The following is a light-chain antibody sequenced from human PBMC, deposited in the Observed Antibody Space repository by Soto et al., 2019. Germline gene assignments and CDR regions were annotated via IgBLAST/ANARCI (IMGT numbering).Light chain of an antibody. CDR2: AAS. J-gene: IGKJ4*01. Sequence: DIQMTQSPSSLSASVGDRVTITCRASQSNSNYLAWYQQKPGKVPKLLIYAASTLQSGDQSRLSGSGSGTDFTLTISSLQPEDVATYYCQKYNSAPLTFGGGTKVDIK. CDR1: QSNSNY. V-gene: IGKV1-27*01. CDR3: QKYNSAPLT.